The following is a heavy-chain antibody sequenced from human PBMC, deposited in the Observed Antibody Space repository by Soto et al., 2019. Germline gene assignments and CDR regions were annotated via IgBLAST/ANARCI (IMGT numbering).Heavy chain of an antibody. CDR2: ISYDGRSK. D-gene: IGHD5-18*01. J-gene: IGHJ3*02. CDR3: AREDTAFDI. Sequence: GGSLRLSCAASGFTFRSYAMHWVRQAPGKGLEWLAFISYDGRSKFYADSAKGRFTISRDNSRNTLYLQMDSLRAEDTAVYYCAREDTAFDIWGQGTMLTVS. CDR1: GFTFRSYA. V-gene: IGHV3-30*04.